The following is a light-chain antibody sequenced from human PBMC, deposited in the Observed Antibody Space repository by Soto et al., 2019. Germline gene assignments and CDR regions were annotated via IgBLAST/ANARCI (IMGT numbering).Light chain of an antibody. CDR1: QSVGNS. J-gene: IGKJ4*02. Sequence: DIQMTQSPSTLSASVGDRVSITCRASQSVGNSLAWYQQRPGKAPKLLIFDASTLESGVPSKFSGSGSDTEFTFTISSLQPDDSATYYCHQYNTYGLTVGGGTKVDIK. CDR3: HQYNTYGLT. V-gene: IGKV1-5*01. CDR2: DAS.